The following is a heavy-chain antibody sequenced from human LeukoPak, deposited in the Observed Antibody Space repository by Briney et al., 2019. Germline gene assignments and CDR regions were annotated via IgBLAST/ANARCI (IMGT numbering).Heavy chain of an antibody. CDR2: IKQDGSEK. CDR3: AKDSSAVAQHFDY. CDR1: GFTFSSYW. V-gene: IGHV3-7*01. Sequence: PGGSLRLSCAASGFTFSSYWMSWVRQAPGKGLEWVANIKQDGSEKYYVDSVKGRFTISRDNAKNSLYLQMNSLRAEDTAVYYCAKDSSAVAQHFDYWGQGTLVTVSS. D-gene: IGHD2-15*01. J-gene: IGHJ4*02.